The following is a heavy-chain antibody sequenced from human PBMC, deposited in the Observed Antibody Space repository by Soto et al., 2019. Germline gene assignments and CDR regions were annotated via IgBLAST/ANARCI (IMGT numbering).Heavy chain of an antibody. CDR2: ISAYNGNT. CDR1: GYTFTSYG. J-gene: IGHJ3*02. V-gene: IGHV1-18*01. Sequence: QVQLVQSGAEVKKPGDAVKVSCKASGYTFTSYGISWVRQAPGQGLEWMGWISAYNGNTNYAQKLQGRVTMTTDTSTSKDYMELRSMRSDDTAVYYCARVGSGYYYAFDIWGQGTMVTVSS. CDR3: ARVGSGYYYAFDI. D-gene: IGHD3-22*01.